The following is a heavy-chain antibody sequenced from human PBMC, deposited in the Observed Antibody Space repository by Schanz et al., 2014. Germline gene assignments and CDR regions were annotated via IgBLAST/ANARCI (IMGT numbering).Heavy chain of an antibody. D-gene: IGHD5-18*01. CDR1: GVSISSHY. J-gene: IGHJ4*02. CDR3: ATIPRGNIYGEFDY. Sequence: QVQLRESGPGLVKPSETLSLTCTVSGVSISSHYWSWVRQAPGEGLEWIGYLLNSERAKYNPSLASRITMSLETSKSPSSLHLRYVTAADAAVYYCATIPRGNIYGEFDYWGQGTLVTVSS. V-gene: IGHV4-59*11. CDR2: LLNSERA.